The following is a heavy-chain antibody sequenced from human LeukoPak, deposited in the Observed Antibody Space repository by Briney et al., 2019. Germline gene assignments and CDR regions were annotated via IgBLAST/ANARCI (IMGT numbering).Heavy chain of an antibody. V-gene: IGHV4-39*01. J-gene: IGHJ4*02. CDR2: IYYSGST. Sequence: SETLSLTCTVSGGSISSSSYYWGWIRQPPGKGLEWIGSIYYSGSTYYNPSLKSRVTISVDTSKNQFSLKLSSVTTADTAVYYCARLFLYYYDSSGAVVYYFDYWGQGTLVTVSS. CDR3: ARLFLYYYDSSGAVVYYFDY. CDR1: GGSISSSSYY. D-gene: IGHD3-22*01.